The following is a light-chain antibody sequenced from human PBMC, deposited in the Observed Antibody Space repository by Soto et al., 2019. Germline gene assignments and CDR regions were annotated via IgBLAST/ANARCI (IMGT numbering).Light chain of an antibody. CDR3: MQGTHWPIT. CDR1: QIRLHIHGIAY. J-gene: IGKJ5*01. CDR2: KVS. V-gene: IGKV2-30*02. Sequence: DAVMTQSPLSLPVTLGQPASISCRSNQIRLHIHGIAYFSWFQQRPGRSPRRLIYKVSNRDSGVPARFSGSGSGTDFALKISRVEAEDVGVYYCMQGTHWPITFGQGTRLEI.